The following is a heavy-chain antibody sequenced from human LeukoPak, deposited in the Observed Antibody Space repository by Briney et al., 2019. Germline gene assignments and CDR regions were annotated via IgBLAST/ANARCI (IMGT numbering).Heavy chain of an antibody. CDR1: GFTFSSYA. V-gene: IGHV3-23*01. Sequence: GGSLRLSCAASGFTFSSYAMSWVRQAPGKGLEWVSAISGSGGSTYYADSVKGRFTITRDNSKNTLYLQMNSLRAEDTAVYYCAKDWGETGALDYWGQGTLVTVSS. CDR2: ISGSGGST. CDR3: AKDWGETGALDY. D-gene: IGHD7-27*01. J-gene: IGHJ4*02.